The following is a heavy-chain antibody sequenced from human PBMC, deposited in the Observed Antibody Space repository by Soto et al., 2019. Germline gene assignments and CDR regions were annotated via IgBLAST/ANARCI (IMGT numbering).Heavy chain of an antibody. D-gene: IGHD3-10*01. Sequence: GGSLRLSCAASRFTFSNHAMHWVRQAPGKGLEWVAVISYDGSNKYYADSVKGRFTISRDNSKNTQYLQMNSLRAEDTAEYYCPVGWGSYYNSDLVDYWGQGTLVTVSS. CDR2: ISYDGSNK. J-gene: IGHJ4*02. CDR1: RFTFSNHA. CDR3: PVGWGSYYNSDLVDY. V-gene: IGHV3-30-3*01.